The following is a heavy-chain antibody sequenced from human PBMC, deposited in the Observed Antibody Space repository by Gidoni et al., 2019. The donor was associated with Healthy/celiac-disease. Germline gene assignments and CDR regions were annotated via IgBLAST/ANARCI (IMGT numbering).Heavy chain of an antibody. D-gene: IGHD2-21*02. CDR2: IILIFGTA. CDR1: GGTFSRDA. J-gene: IGHJ4*02. CDR3: ASHREINEAYCGGDCYSYYFDY. Sequence: QAQLVQSGAEVKKPGSSVMVSCKAAGGTFSRDAIIWVRQAPGQGLEWMGGIILIFGTATYAQKFQGRVTITADESTSTAYMELSSLGSEDTGVYYCASHREINEAYCGGDCYSYYFDYWGQGTLVTVSS. V-gene: IGHV1-69*01.